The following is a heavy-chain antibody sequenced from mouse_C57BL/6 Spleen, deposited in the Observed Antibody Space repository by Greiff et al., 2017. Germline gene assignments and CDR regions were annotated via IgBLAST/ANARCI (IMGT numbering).Heavy chain of an antibody. D-gene: IGHD1-1*01. J-gene: IGHJ2*01. CDR1: GFTFSSYA. Sequence: EVKLVEPGGGLVKPGGSLKLSCAASGFTFSSYAMSWVRQTPEKRLEWVATISDGGSYTYYPDNVKGRFTISRDNAKNNLYLQMSHLKSEDTAMYYCARDRDYGSSFDYWGQGTTLTVSS. V-gene: IGHV5-4*01. CDR3: ARDRDYGSSFDY. CDR2: ISDGGSYT.